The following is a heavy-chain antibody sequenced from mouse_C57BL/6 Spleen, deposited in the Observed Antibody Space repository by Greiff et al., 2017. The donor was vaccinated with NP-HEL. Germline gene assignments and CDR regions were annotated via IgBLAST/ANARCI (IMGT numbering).Heavy chain of an antibody. Sequence: EVKVEESGPGLVKPSQSLSLTCSVTGYSITSGYYWNWIRQFPGNKLEWMGYISYDGSNNYNPSLKNRISITRDTSKNQFFLKLNSVTTEDTATYYCAREGGYYGSSLDYWGQGTTLTVSS. V-gene: IGHV3-6*01. D-gene: IGHD1-1*01. CDR3: AREGGYYGSSLDY. CDR1: GYSITSGYY. J-gene: IGHJ2*01. CDR2: ISYDGSN.